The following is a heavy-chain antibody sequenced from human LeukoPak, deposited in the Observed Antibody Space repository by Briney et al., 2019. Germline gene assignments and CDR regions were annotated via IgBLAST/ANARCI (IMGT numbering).Heavy chain of an antibody. Sequence: SETLSLTCTVSGFSVSNNYYWAWIRQPPGKGLEWIGSIYYSGSTYYNPSLENRVTISIDTSKNHFSLKLSSLSAADTSVYYCAKRDDSGGNLVDLWGQGTLVTVS. CDR1: GFSVSNNYY. D-gene: IGHD3-22*01. V-gene: IGHV4-38-2*02. CDR3: AKRDDSGGNLVDL. J-gene: IGHJ4*02. CDR2: IYYSGST.